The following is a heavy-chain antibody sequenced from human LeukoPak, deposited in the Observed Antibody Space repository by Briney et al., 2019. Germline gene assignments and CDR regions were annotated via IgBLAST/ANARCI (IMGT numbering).Heavy chain of an antibody. Sequence: GASVKVSCKASGYSFTTYGFTWGGQAPGQGLEGMGWISGYSDNTNYAQKLQGRVTMTTDTSTSTAYMELRSLRSDDTAVYYCSSRAYGGSSFDYWGQGTLVTVSS. D-gene: IGHD4-23*01. CDR1: GYSFTTYG. V-gene: IGHV1-18*01. CDR3: SSRAYGGSSFDY. J-gene: IGHJ4*02. CDR2: ISGYSDNT.